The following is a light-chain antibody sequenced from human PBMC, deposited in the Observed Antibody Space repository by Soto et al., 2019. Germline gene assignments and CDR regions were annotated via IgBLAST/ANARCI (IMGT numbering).Light chain of an antibody. V-gene: IGKV3-20*01. CDR3: QQYGSSPFT. CDR2: GAT. J-gene: IGKJ3*01. CDR1: QSVPSNY. Sequence: EIVLTQSPGTLSLSPGDRATLSCRATQSVPSNYLAWYQHKPGQAPRLLIYGATSRPNGVPDRFSGSGSGTDFTLDISRLEPEDFAVFFCQQYGSSPFTFGPGTKVDIK.